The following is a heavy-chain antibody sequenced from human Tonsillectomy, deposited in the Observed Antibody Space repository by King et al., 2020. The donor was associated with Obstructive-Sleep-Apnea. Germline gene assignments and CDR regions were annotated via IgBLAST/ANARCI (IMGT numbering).Heavy chain of an antibody. V-gene: IGHV3-49*03. CDR2: IRTNFXGGTT. CDR3: SRVMDXXVXXSYYX. D-gene: IGHD3-16*01. Sequence: VQLVESGGGLVQPGRSLRLSCTTSGFTFGDYGMSWFRQAPGKGLEWVAFIRTNFXGGTTEYAASVKGRFTISRDDSKSIAYLQMNSLKTEDTAVYYCSRVMDXXVXXSYYXWXQGT. J-gene: IGHJ4*02. CDR1: GFTFGDYG.